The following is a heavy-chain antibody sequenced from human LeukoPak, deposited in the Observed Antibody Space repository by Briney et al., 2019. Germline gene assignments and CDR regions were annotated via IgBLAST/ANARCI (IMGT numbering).Heavy chain of an antibody. J-gene: IGHJ5*02. CDR1: GFTFSSYG. D-gene: IGHD3-9*01. V-gene: IGHV3-33*01. CDR3: PRGQVFRRYLDWLLPLGS. CDR2: LWYDGSNK. Sequence: PGTSLRLSCAASGFTFSSYGMHWVRQAPGKGLEWLAVLWYDGSNKYYADSVRGRFTISRDNSKNTLFRQMNSLTAEDTPVYYCPRGQVFRRYLDWLLPLGSWGQGGLVSVCS.